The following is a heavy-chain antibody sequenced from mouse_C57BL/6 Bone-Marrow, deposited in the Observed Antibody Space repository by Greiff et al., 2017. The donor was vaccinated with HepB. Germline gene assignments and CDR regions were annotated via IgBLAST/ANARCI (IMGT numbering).Heavy chain of an antibody. V-gene: IGHV5-6*02. J-gene: IGHJ3*01. Sequence: DVMLVESGGDLVKPGGSLKLSCAASGFTFSSYGMSWVRQTPDKRLEWVATISSGGSYTYYPDSVKGRFTISRDNAKNTLYLQRSSLKSEDTAMYYCARHAYYSRFAYWGQGTLVTVSA. CDR3: ARHAYYSRFAY. D-gene: IGHD2-5*01. CDR1: GFTFSSYG. CDR2: ISSGGSYT.